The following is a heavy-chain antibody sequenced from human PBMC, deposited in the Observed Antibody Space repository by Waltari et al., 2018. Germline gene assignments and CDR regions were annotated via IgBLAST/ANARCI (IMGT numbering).Heavy chain of an antibody. D-gene: IGHD1-1*01. CDR1: GGTFSSYT. J-gene: IGHJ4*02. CDR2: INPILGIA. Sequence: QVQLVQSGAEVKKPGSSVKVSCKASGGTFSSYTISWVRQAPGQGLEWMGRINPILGIANYAQKFQGRVTITADKSTSTAYMELSSLRSEDTAVYYCARNNWNGGEDYFDYWGQGTLVTVSS. CDR3: ARNNWNGGEDYFDY. V-gene: IGHV1-69*02.